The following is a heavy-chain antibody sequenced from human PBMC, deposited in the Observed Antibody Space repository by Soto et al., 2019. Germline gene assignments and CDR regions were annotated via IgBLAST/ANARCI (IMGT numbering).Heavy chain of an antibody. CDR2: MNPNSGNT. D-gene: IGHD5-18*01. CDR3: ARGSLATAMVNGPYYYGMDV. Sequence: AAVQVSCKASGYTFHSYDINWVRQATGQGLEWMGWMNPNSGNTGYAQKFQGRVTMTRNTSISTAYMELSSLRSEDTAVYYCARGSLATAMVNGPYYYGMDVWGQGTTVTVS. V-gene: IGHV1-8*01. J-gene: IGHJ6*02. CDR1: GYTFHSYD.